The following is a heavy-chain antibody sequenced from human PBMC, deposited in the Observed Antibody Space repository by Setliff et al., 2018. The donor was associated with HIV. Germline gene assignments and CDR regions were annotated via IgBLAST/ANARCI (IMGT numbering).Heavy chain of an antibody. CDR2: ISSSSSTI. J-gene: IGHJ6*03. CDR3: AKAGYCRSTSCPDYYYMDV. V-gene: IGHV3-48*01. D-gene: IGHD2-2*01. Sequence: PGGSLRLSCAASGFTFSSYSMNWVRQAPGKGLEWVSYISSSSSTIYYADSVKGRFSISRDNSKNTLYLQMNSLRADDTAVYYCAKAGYCRSTSCPDYYYMDVWGKGTTVTVSS. CDR1: GFTFSSYS.